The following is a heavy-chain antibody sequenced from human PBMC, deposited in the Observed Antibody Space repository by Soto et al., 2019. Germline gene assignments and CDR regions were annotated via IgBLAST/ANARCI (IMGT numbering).Heavy chain of an antibody. J-gene: IGHJ4*02. V-gene: IGHV1-3*01. D-gene: IGHD2-15*01. Sequence: ASVKVSCKAAGYAFTSYYMNWVRQAPGQRLEWMGWINPGNGNTKCSQKFQDRVTITRDTSASTAYMELSSLRSEDTAVYYCARGESVVGDYWGQGTLVTVS. CDR1: GYAFTSYY. CDR2: INPGNGNT. CDR3: ARGESVVGDY.